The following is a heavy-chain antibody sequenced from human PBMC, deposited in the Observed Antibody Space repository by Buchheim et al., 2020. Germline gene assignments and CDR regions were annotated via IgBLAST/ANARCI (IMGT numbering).Heavy chain of an antibody. CDR1: GGSISSSSYY. J-gene: IGHJ6*02. D-gene: IGHD3-9*01. Sequence: QLQLQESGPGLVKPSETLSLTCTVSGGSISSSSYYWGWIRQPPGKGLEWIGSIYYSGSTYYNPSLKSRVTISVDTSKKQFSLKLSSVTAADTAVYYCARSPVDYDILTGYYYYYYGMDVWGQGTT. CDR3: ARSPVDYDILTGYYYYYYGMDV. V-gene: IGHV4-39*01. CDR2: IYYSGST.